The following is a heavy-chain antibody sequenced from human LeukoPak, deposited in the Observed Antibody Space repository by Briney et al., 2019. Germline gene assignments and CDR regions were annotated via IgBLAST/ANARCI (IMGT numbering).Heavy chain of an antibody. V-gene: IGHV3-33*06. CDR2: IWYDGNNK. CDR3: AKDGNYGGNGPLDY. D-gene: IGHD4-23*01. CDR1: GFTFSSYG. Sequence: GGSLRLSCAASGFTFSSYGMHWVRQAPGKGLEWVAVIWYDGNNKKYADSVKGRFTISRDNSKSTLYLQMNSLRAEDTAVYYCAKDGNYGGNGPLDYWGQGTLVTVSS. J-gene: IGHJ4*02.